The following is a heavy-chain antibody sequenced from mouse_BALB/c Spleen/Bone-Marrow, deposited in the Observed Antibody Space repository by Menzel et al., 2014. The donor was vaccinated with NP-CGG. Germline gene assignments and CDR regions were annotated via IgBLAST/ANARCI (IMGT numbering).Heavy chain of an antibody. J-gene: IGHJ1*01. CDR2: IRNKANGYTT. CDR3: ARDINDNYNWYFDV. V-gene: IGHV7-3*02. Sequence: EVHLVESGGGLVQPGGSLRLSCATSGFTFTDYYMSWVRQPPGKALEWLGFIRNKANGYTTEYSASVKGRFTISRDNSQRILYHQMNTLRAEDSATYYCARDINDNYNWYFDVWGAGTTVTVSS. CDR1: GFTFTDYY. D-gene: IGHD2-1*01.